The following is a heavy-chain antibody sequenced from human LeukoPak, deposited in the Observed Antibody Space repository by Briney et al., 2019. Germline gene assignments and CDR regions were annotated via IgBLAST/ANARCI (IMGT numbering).Heavy chain of an antibody. V-gene: IGHV4-30-2*01. D-gene: IGHD4-11*01. CDR1: GGSVSSGGYS. CDR3: ARAGLPPGKEFDP. J-gene: IGHJ5*02. Sequence: SETLSLTCAVSGGSVSSGGYSWSWIRQPPGKGLEWIGYIYHSGSTYYNPSLKSRVTISVDRSKNQFSLKLSSVTAADTAVYYCARAGLPPGKEFDPWGQGTLVTVSS. CDR2: IYHSGST.